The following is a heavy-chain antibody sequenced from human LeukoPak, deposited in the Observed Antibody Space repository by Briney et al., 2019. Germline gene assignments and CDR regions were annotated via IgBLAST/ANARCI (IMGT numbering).Heavy chain of an antibody. Sequence: PGGSLRLSCAASGFTFSSYGMNWVRQAPGKGLEWVSGISGSGGSTYYADSVKGRFSISRDNSKNTLFLQMNSLRAEDSAVYYCAKGGYDSSGYRYFDYWGQGTLVTVSS. J-gene: IGHJ4*02. CDR2: ISGSGGST. CDR1: GFTFSSYG. D-gene: IGHD3-22*01. V-gene: IGHV3-23*01. CDR3: AKGGYDSSGYRYFDY.